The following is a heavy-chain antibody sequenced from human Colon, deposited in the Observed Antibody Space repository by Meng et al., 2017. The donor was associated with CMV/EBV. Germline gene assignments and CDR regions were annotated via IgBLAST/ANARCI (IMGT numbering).Heavy chain of an antibody. D-gene: IGHD6-25*01. J-gene: IGHJ4*02. CDR2: LDTTSTYI. V-gene: IGHV3-21*01. Sequence: VHLVESGGGLVNPGGALGLPCAASGFTFTSYSMNWVRQAPGKGLEWVSSLDTTSTYIYYADSVKGRFTISRDNAKNSLYLQMNSLRADDTAIYYCARGGVTTGGYDYWGQGTLVTVSS. CDR3: ARGGVTTGGYDY. CDR1: GFTFTSYS.